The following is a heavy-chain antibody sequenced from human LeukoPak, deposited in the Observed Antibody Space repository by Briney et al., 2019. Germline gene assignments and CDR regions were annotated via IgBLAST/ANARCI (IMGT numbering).Heavy chain of an antibody. J-gene: IGHJ4*02. Sequence: GGSLRLSCAASGFTVSTNYMIWVRQAPGKGLEWVSVIYSGGDTYYADSVKGRFTISRDNSKNTLYLQMNSLRAEDTAVYYCAKDGGSWDFDYWGQGTLVTVSS. D-gene: IGHD3-16*01. CDR3: AKDGGSWDFDY. V-gene: IGHV3-66*01. CDR1: GFTVSTNY. CDR2: IYSGGDT.